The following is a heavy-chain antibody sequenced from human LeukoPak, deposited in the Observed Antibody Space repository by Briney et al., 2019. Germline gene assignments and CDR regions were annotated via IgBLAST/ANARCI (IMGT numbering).Heavy chain of an antibody. J-gene: IGHJ5*02. CDR2: ISAYNGNT. Sequence: ASVKVSCKASGYTFTSYGISWVRQAPGQGLEWMGWISAYNGNTNYAQKLQGRVTMTTDTSTSIAYMELRSLRSDDTAVYYCAREPLHEDFWSGLHNWFDPWGQGTLVTVSS. V-gene: IGHV1-18*01. D-gene: IGHD3-3*01. CDR3: AREPLHEDFWSGLHNWFDP. CDR1: GYTFTSYG.